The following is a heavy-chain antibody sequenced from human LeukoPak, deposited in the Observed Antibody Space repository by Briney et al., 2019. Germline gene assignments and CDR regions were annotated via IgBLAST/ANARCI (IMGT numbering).Heavy chain of an antibody. CDR1: GFTFSTYS. D-gene: IGHD3-9*01. CDR3: ARDFLTGYFDY. J-gene: IGHJ4*02. CDR2: ISSSGSTK. Sequence: PGGSLRLSCAASGFTFSTYSMNWVRQAPGKGLEWVSYISSSGSTKYYADSVKGRFTISRDNVKNSLFPKMNSLSDEDTAVYYCARDFLTGYFDYWGQGTLVTVSS. V-gene: IGHV3-48*02.